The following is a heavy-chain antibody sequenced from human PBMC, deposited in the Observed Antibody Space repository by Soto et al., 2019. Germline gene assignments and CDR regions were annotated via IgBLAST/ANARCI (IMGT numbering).Heavy chain of an antibody. J-gene: IGHJ4*02. D-gene: IGHD2-15*01. V-gene: IGHV4-30-2*01. Sequence: QLQLQESGSGLVKPSQTLSLTCAVSGGSISSGGYSWSWIRQPPGKGLEWFGYISHSGRPYSNPSLQSRVTISVDRSKIKFSLQLSSVTAADTAVYYCARGQVVAAQHWGQGTLVTVSS. CDR1: GGSISSGGYS. CDR3: ARGQVVAAQH. CDR2: ISHSGRP.